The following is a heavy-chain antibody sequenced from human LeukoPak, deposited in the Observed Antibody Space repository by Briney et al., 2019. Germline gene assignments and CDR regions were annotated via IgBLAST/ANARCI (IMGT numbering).Heavy chain of an antibody. CDR3: ARVIAVAGNYYFDY. Sequence: GGSLRLSCAASGFTFSSYAMSWVRQAPGKGLEWVANIKQDGSKKSYVDSVKGRFTISRDNAKNTLYLQMNSLRAEDTAVYYCARVIAVAGNYYFDYWGQGTLVTVSS. CDR1: GFTFSSYA. CDR2: IKQDGSKK. V-gene: IGHV3-7*01. D-gene: IGHD6-19*01. J-gene: IGHJ4*02.